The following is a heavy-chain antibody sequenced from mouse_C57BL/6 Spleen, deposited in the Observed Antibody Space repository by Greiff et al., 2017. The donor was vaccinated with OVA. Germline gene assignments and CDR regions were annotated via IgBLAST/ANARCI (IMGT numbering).Heavy chain of an antibody. V-gene: IGHV5-12*01. CDR2: ISNGGGST. CDR3: ARRYYGSGLDY. Sequence: EVQRVESGGGLVQPGGSLKLSCAASGFTFSDYYMYWVRQTPEKRLEWVAYISNGGGSTYYPDTVKGRFTISRDNAKNTLYLQMSRLKSEDTAMYYCARRYYGSGLDYWGQGTTLTVSS. J-gene: IGHJ2*01. CDR1: GFTFSDYY. D-gene: IGHD1-1*01.